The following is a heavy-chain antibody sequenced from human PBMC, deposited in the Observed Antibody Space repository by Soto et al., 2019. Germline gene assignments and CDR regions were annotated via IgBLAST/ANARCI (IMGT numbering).Heavy chain of an antibody. D-gene: IGHD2-8*01. J-gene: IGHJ4*02. CDR3: ARHAIGDYFDY. V-gene: IGHV4-30-4*01. CDR1: GGSISSGDYY. CDR2: IYYSGST. Sequence: SETLSLTCTVSGGSISSGDYYWSWIRQPPGKGLEWIGYIYYSGSTYYNPSLKSRVTISVDTSKNQFSLKLSSVTAADTAVYYCARHAIGDYFDYWGQGTLVTVPQ.